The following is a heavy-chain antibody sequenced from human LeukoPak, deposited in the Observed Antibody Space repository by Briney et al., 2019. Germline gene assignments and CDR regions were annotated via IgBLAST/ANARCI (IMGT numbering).Heavy chain of an antibody. V-gene: IGHV1-69*05. CDR2: TIPLFGTT. CDR3: ARGSWDDVGYYYYYYMDV. Sequence: SVKVSCKASGGSFSSHAVGWVRQAPGQGLEWLGGTIPLFGTTRYAQKFQGRVTITTDESTRTAYMDLSSLTSEDAAVYYCARGSWDDVGYYYYYYMDVWGKGSTVTVSS. CDR1: GGSFSSHA. J-gene: IGHJ6*03. D-gene: IGHD1-1*01.